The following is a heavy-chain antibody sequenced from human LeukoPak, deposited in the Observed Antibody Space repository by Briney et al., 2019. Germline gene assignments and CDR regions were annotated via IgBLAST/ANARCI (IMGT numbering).Heavy chain of an antibody. CDR1: GYTFTSYY. Sequence: ASVKVSCKASGYTFTSYYMHWVRQAPGQGLEWMGWINPNSGGTNYAQKFQGRVTMTRDTSISTAYMELSRLRSDDTAVYYCARDRYSGYDAGVRDAFDIWGQGTMVTVSS. V-gene: IGHV1-2*02. CDR3: ARDRYSGYDAGVRDAFDI. CDR2: INPNSGGT. D-gene: IGHD5-12*01. J-gene: IGHJ3*02.